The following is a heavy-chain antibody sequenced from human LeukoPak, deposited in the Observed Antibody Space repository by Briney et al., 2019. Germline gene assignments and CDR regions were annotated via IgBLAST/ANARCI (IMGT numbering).Heavy chain of an antibody. CDR1: GGSFSGYY. D-gene: IGHD2-2*01. J-gene: IGHJ6*03. Sequence: PSETLSLTCAVYGGSFSGYYWSWIRQPPGKGLEWIGEINHSGSTNYNPSLKSRVTISVDTSKNQFSLKLSSVTAADTAVYYCARACRCSSTSCYEQRLYYYYYYYYMDVWGKGTTVTVSS. CDR2: INHSGST. CDR3: ARACRCSSTSCYEQRLYYYYYYYYMDV. V-gene: IGHV4-34*01.